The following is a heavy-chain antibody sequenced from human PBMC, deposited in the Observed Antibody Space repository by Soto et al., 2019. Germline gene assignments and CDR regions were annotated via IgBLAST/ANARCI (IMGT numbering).Heavy chain of an antibody. CDR3: ARDASGWYELDY. V-gene: IGHV1-8*01. J-gene: IGHJ4*02. CDR1: GYTFTTYD. Sequence: QVQLVQSGAEVKKPGASVKVSCKASGYTFTTYDINLVRQATGQGLEWMGSMNPHSGNTGYAQKFQGRVTMTRNTSISTAYMELSSLRSEDTAVYYCARDASGWYELDYCGQGILVTVSS. CDR2: MNPHSGNT. D-gene: IGHD6-19*01.